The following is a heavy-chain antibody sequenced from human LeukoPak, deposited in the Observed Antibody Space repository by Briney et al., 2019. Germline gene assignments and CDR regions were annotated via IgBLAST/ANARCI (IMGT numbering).Heavy chain of an antibody. CDR1: GFTFSSYG. CDR2: ISYDGSNK. D-gene: IGHD2-21*01. CDR3: ARECGDWYSDAFDI. J-gene: IGHJ3*02. Sequence: GGSLRLSCAASGFTFSSYGMHWVRQAPGKGLEWVAVISYDGSNKYYADSVKGRFTISRDNSKNTLYLQMNSLRAEDTAVYYCARECGDWYSDAFDIWGQGTMVTVSS. V-gene: IGHV3-30*03.